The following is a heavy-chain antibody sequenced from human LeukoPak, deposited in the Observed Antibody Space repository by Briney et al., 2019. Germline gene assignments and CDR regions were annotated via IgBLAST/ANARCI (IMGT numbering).Heavy chain of an antibody. V-gene: IGHV1-69*01. CDR3: AREWYSSGWYGGHDASDI. Sequence: GASVKVSCKASGGTFSSYAISWVRQAPGQGLEWMGGIIPIFGTANYAQKFQGRVTITADESTSTAYMELSSLRSEDTAVYYCAREWYSSGWYGGHDASDIWGQGTMVTVSS. CDR1: GGTFSSYA. CDR2: IIPIFGTA. J-gene: IGHJ3*02. D-gene: IGHD6-19*01.